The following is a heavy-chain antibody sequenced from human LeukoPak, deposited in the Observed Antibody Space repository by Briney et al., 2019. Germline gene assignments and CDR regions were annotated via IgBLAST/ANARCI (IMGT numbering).Heavy chain of an antibody. V-gene: IGHV4-38-2*02. CDR2: LYHSGST. Sequence: PSETLSLTCTVSGDSISNGYYWGWIRQPPGKGLEWIGTLYHSGSTYYNPSLKSRVTIAVDTSKNQFSVRMTSVTAADTAVYYCARRADHFYYYMDVWGKGTTVTVSS. D-gene: IGHD3-10*01. CDR3: ARRADHFYYYMDV. CDR1: GDSISNGYY. J-gene: IGHJ6*03.